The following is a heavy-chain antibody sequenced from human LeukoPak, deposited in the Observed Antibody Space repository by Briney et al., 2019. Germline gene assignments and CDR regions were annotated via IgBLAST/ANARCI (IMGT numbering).Heavy chain of an antibody. CDR3: GRDKTYYDSSGYFFDY. CDR2: INPNSGGT. CDR1: GYTFTGYY. Sequence: GASVKVSCKASGYTFTGYYMRWVRQAPGQGLEWMGGINPNSGGTNYAQKFQGRVTITGDASISTAYMELSRLRSDDTAVYYCGRDKTYYDSSGYFFDYWGQRTLVTVSS. V-gene: IGHV1-2*02. D-gene: IGHD3-22*01. J-gene: IGHJ4*02.